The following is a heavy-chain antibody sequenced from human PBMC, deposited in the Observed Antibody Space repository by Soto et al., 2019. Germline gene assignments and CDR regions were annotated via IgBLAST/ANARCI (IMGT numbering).Heavy chain of an antibody. V-gene: IGHV4-30-4*01. D-gene: IGHD6-6*01. Sequence: PSETLSLTCDVSGDFIGSGDYYLTWIRQPPGKGLEYIGYIYKTGKTYYNPSLKSRPSISLDTSKSQFFLRLTSVTAADTAMYYCARSLSSSSGYFDPWGQGTLVTVSS. CDR1: GDFIGSGDYY. J-gene: IGHJ5*02. CDR2: IYKTGKT. CDR3: ARSLSSSSGYFDP.